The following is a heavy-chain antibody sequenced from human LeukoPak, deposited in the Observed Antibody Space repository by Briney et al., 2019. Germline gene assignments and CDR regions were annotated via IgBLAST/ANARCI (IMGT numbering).Heavy chain of an antibody. D-gene: IGHD4-17*01. J-gene: IGHJ4*02. CDR3: ARSRVGHGDYFFEDV. CDR2: INPNLGAT. CDR1: GYTFTTYD. Sequence: ASVKVSCKASGYTFTTYDLNWVRQATGQGLEWMGWINPNLGATDYAQKFQGRVTITLNISVSTTYMELSGLRSEDTAVYYCARSRVGHGDYFFEDVWGQGTLVTVSS. V-gene: IGHV1-8*03.